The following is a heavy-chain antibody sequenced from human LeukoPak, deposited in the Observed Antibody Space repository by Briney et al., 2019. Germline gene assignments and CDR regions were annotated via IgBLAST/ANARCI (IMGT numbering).Heavy chain of an antibody. CDR2: ISSYNGNT. D-gene: IGHD6-13*01. CDR3: ARLYMEYSSSWFYYYYYMDV. CDR1: GHTFTISYG. V-gene: IGHV1-18*01. J-gene: IGHJ6*03. Sequence: ASVKVSCKASGHTFTISYGISWVRQAPGQGLEWMGWISSYNGNTNYAQKLQGRVTMTTDTSTSTAYMELRSLRSDDTAVYYCARLYMEYSSSWFYYYYYMDVWGKGTTATVSS.